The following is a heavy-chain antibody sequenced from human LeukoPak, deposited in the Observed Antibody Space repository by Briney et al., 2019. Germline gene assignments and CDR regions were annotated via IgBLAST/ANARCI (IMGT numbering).Heavy chain of an antibody. Sequence: SGPALVKPTQTLTMTCTFSGFSLSTSGMCVSWIRRPPGKALEWLARIHWDDDKYYSTSLKTRLTISKDTSKNQVVPTMTNMDPVDTATYYCARTNRGYSYGSFDYWGQGTLVTVSS. CDR1: GFSLSTSGMC. D-gene: IGHD5-18*01. J-gene: IGHJ4*02. CDR2: IHWDDDK. V-gene: IGHV2-70*11. CDR3: ARTNRGYSYGSFDY.